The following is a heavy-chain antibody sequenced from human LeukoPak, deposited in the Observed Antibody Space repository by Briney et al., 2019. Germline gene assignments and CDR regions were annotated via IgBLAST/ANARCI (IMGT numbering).Heavy chain of an antibody. CDR2: IRYGGSNK. CDR1: GFTFSNYG. Sequence: GGSLRLSCAASGFTFSNYGMQWVRQAPGKGLEWVAFIRYGGSNKYYADSVKGRFTISRDNSKNTLDLQMNSLRPEDSAIYYCAKGAGLYSSSSPIDYWGQGTLVTVSS. J-gene: IGHJ4*02. V-gene: IGHV3-30*02. D-gene: IGHD6-6*01. CDR3: AKGAGLYSSSSPIDY.